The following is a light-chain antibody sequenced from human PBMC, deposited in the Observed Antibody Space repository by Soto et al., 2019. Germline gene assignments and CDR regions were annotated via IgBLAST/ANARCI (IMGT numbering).Light chain of an antibody. Sequence: EIVMTQSPATLSVSPGERATLSCRASQSVSSNLAWYQQKPGQTPRFLIYGASTRGAGIPARFSGSGSGTEFTLTISSLQSEDFAVYYCQQYNIWPRTFGQGTKLEI. CDR3: QQYNIWPRT. J-gene: IGKJ2*01. CDR1: QSVSSN. CDR2: GAS. V-gene: IGKV3-15*01.